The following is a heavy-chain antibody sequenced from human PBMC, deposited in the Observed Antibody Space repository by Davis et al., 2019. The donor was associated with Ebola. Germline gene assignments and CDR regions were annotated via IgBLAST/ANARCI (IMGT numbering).Heavy chain of an antibody. V-gene: IGHV4-59*01. D-gene: IGHD4-17*01. J-gene: IGHJ4*02. CDR2: IYYSGST. CDR1: GFTFDDYA. Sequence: ESLKISCAASGFTFDDYAMHWVRQPPGKGLEWIGYIYYSGSTNYNPSLKSRVTISVDTSKNQFSLKLSSVTAADTAVYYCASGVTVTGGYWGQGTLVTVSS. CDR3: ASGVTVTGGY.